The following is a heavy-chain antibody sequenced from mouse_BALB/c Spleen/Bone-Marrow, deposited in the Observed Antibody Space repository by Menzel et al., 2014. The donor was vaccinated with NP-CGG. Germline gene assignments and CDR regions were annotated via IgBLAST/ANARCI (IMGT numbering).Heavy chain of an antibody. CDR1: GYTFNSYY. V-gene: IGHV1S16*01. CDR3: TIWRILEGFYY. Sequence: QVQLKDSGAGLVKPGASEKLSCKASGYTFNSYYMYWVKQRPGQGLEWIGEINPSNGGTNFNEKFKSKATLTGDKSSSAAYMRLRRLTSEGSAVYCCTIWRILEGFYYWGQCTPLPVSS. J-gene: IGHJ2*01. CDR2: INPSNGGT.